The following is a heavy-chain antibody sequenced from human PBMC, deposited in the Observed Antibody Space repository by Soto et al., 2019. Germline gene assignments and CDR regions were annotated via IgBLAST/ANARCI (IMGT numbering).Heavy chain of an antibody. Sequence: PSETLSLTCAVYGGSFSGYYWSWIRQPPGKGLEWIGEINHSGSTNYNPSLKSRVTISVDTSKNQVSLKLSSVTAADTAVYYCARARYITMVRGVIIGYYYYGMDVWGQGTTVT. CDR1: GGSFSGYY. J-gene: IGHJ6*02. D-gene: IGHD3-10*01. V-gene: IGHV4-34*01. CDR3: ARARYITMVRGVIIGYYYYGMDV. CDR2: INHSGST.